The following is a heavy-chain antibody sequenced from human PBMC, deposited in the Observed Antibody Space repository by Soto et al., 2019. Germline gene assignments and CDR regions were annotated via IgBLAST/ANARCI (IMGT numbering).Heavy chain of an antibody. V-gene: IGHV3-11*01. J-gene: IGHJ4*02. CDR1: GFSFSYYY. CDR2: ISNSGRTI. D-gene: IGHD5-12*01. Sequence: GESLRLSCAASGFSFSYYYMNWIRQAPGKGLEWVSYISNSGRTIYYADSVKGRFTISRDNAKNSLYLQMNSLRAEDTAVYYCAASGYGRGYFDYWGQGALVTVSS. CDR3: AASGYGRGYFDY.